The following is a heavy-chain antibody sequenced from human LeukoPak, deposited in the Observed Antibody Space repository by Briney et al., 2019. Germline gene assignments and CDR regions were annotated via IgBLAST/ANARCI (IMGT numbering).Heavy chain of an antibody. J-gene: IGHJ3*02. D-gene: IGHD3-10*01. Sequence: SQTLSLTCTVSGGSISSGGYYWSWIRQHPGKGLEWIGYIYYSGSTYYNPSLKSRVTISVDTSKNQFSLKLSSVTAADTAVYYCASPSSYGSGSCRAFDIWGQGTMVTVSS. CDR3: ASPSSYGSGSCRAFDI. CDR2: IYYSGST. V-gene: IGHV4-31*03. CDR1: GGSISSGGYY.